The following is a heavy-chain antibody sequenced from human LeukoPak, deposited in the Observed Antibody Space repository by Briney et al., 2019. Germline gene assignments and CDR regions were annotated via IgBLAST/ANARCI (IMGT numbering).Heavy chain of an antibody. V-gene: IGHV3-30*02. J-gene: IGHJ6*03. D-gene: IGHD1-26*01. Sequence: PGGSLRLSCAASGFIFSTYGMHWVRQAPGKGLEWVAFIRNDGSDKYYAVSVKGRFTISRDNSKNTLYLQMNSLRAEDTAVYYCAKDAQWELLSYYYYMDVWGKGTTVTVSS. CDR1: GFIFSTYG. CDR2: IRNDGSDK. CDR3: AKDAQWELLSYYYYMDV.